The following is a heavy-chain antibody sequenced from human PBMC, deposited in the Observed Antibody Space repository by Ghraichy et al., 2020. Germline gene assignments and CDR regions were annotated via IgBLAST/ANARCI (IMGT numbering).Heavy chain of an antibody. CDR1: GFTFSSYS. V-gene: IGHV3-48*02. CDR3: ARDRVILWFGELLPYYFDY. D-gene: IGHD3-10*01. Sequence: GESLRLSCAASGFTFSSYSMNWVRQAPGKGLEWVSYISSSSSTIYYADSVKGRFTISRDNAKNSLYLQMNSLRDEDTAVYYCARDRVILWFGELLPYYFDYWGQGTLVTVSS. CDR2: ISSSSSTI. J-gene: IGHJ4*02.